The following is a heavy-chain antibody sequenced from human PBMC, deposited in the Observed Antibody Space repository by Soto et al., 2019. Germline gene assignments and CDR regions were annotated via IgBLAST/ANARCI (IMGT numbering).Heavy chain of an antibody. J-gene: IGHJ4*02. CDR1: GDTLSSYA. V-gene: IGHV1-69*01. CDR2: TTPIIGTV. CDR3: AAGDSSDTGDH. Sequence: QVQLVQSGAEVKRPGSSVKVSCKASGDTLSSYAINWVRQVPGQGLEWMGGTTPIIGTVDYGQKFQGRVTISVDEPTATSYMEMSSLRSEDTAVYCCAAGDSSDTGDHWGQGTLVTVSS. D-gene: IGHD5-18*01.